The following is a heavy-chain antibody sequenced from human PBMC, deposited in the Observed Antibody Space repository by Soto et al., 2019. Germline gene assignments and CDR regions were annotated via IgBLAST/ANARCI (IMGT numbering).Heavy chain of an antibody. V-gene: IGHV4-28*01. J-gene: IGHJ4*02. Sequence: QVQLQESGPGLVKPSDTLSLTCAVSGYSIRSSNWWGWIRQPPGKGLEWIGYIYHSGNTYYNASLNSRXXRXLXXSQTQFSRTLSAVTAAHTAIYYCARTMTTVPFFDNWGRGTLVTVSS. D-gene: IGHD4-17*01. CDR3: ARTMTTVPFFDN. CDR1: GYSIRSSNW. CDR2: IYHSGNT.